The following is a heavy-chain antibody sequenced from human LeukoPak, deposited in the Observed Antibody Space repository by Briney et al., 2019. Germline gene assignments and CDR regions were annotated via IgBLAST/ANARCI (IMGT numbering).Heavy chain of an antibody. Sequence: PSETLSLTCAVSGYSISSGYYWGWIRQPPGKGLEWIGSICHSGSTYYNPSLKSRVTISVDTSKNQFSLKLSSVTAADTAVYYCARVWFGYCSGGSCYSSNYYYYMDVWGKGTTVTVSS. CDR2: ICHSGST. CDR1: GYSISSGYY. D-gene: IGHD2-15*01. V-gene: IGHV4-38-2*01. J-gene: IGHJ6*03. CDR3: ARVWFGYCSGGSCYSSNYYYYMDV.